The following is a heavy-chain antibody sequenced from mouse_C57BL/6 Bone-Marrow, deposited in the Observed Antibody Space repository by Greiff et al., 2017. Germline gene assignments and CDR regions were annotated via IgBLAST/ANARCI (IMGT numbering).Heavy chain of an antibody. Sequence: QVQLQQSGAELARPGASVKLSCKASGYTFTSYGISWVKQRTGQGLEWIGEIYPRSGNTYYNEKFKGKATLTADKSSSTAYMELRSLTSEDSAVYFCALITTVGGPYAMDYWGQGTSVTVSS. D-gene: IGHD1-1*01. CDR2: IYPRSGNT. J-gene: IGHJ4*01. CDR3: ALITTVGGPYAMDY. CDR1: GYTFTSYG. V-gene: IGHV1-81*01.